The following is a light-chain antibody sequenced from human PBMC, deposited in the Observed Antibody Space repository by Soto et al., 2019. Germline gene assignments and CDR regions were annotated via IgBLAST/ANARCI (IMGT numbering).Light chain of an antibody. V-gene: IGKV1-39*01. CDR3: QQSYSSPV. Sequence: DIQMTQSPSSLSASVGVRVTITCRASQSISSFLNWYQQKPGKVPKLLIYAASSLQSGVPSRFSGSGSGTDFTLTISSLQPEDFATYYCQQSYSSPVFGGGTKVEI. CDR2: AAS. J-gene: IGKJ4*01. CDR1: QSISSF.